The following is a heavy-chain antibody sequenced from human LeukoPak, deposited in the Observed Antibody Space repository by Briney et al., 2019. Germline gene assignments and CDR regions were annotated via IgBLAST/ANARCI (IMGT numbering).Heavy chain of an antibody. V-gene: IGHV4-34*01. CDR2: INNSGST. D-gene: IGHD2/OR15-2a*01. CDR1: GGSFSGYY. Sequence: SETLSLTCAVYGGSFSGYYWNWIRQPPGKGLEWIGEINNSGSTSYNPSFKSRVTISVDTSKNQFSLKLSSVTAADTAVYYCARVYLANDAFDVWGQGTMVTVSS. J-gene: IGHJ3*01. CDR3: ARVYLANDAFDV.